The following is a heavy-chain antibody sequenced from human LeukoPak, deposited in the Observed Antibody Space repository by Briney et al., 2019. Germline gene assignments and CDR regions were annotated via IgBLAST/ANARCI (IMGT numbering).Heavy chain of an antibody. CDR2: IPYDGSNK. J-gene: IGHJ4*02. CDR1: GFTFNSYG. CDR3: AKAPRYCSSTSCYRIDY. V-gene: IGHV3-30*18. Sequence: PGGSLRLSCAASGFTFNSYGMHWVRQAPGKGLEWVAVIPYDGSNKYYADSVKGRFTISRDNSKNTLYLQMNSLRAEDTAVYYCAKAPRYCSSTSCYRIDYWGQGALVTVSS. D-gene: IGHD2-2*01.